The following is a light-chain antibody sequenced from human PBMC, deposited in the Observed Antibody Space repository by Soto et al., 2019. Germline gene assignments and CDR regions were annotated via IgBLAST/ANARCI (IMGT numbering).Light chain of an antibody. J-gene: IGLJ3*02. V-gene: IGLV2-14*01. CDR2: DVS. CDR1: TSDVGSYNY. CDR3: SSSTRSSTWV. Sequence: QSALTQPASVSGSPGQSITISCTGTTSDVGSYNYVSWYQKNPGKAPKLLVYDVSNRPSGVSNRFSGSKSGNTASLTISGLQPEDEADYYCSSSTRSSTWVFGGGTKVTVL.